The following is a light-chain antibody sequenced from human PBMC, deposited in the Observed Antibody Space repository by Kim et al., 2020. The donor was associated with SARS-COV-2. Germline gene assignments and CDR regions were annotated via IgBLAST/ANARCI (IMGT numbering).Light chain of an antibody. CDR1: SSNLGLHY. V-gene: IGLV1-47*01. Sequence: GLRVTIPCFGGSSNLGLHYVYWYQNVPGTAPKLLIYRNNERPSGVPDRFSASKSVTSAALAISGLRSDDEADYYCAAWDDSLSVVLFGGGTQLTVL. CDR3: AAWDDSLSVVL. CDR2: RNN. J-gene: IGLJ2*01.